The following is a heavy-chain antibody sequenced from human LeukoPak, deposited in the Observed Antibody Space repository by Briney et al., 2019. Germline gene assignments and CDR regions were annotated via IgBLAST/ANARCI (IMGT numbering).Heavy chain of an antibody. V-gene: IGHV3-23*01. J-gene: IGHJ4*02. CDR2: ISGTGGST. CDR1: GFTSSNYA. Sequence: GGSLRLSCAASGFTSSNYAMSWVRQAPGKGLEWVSSISGTGGSTYYTDSMKGRFTISRDNSKNTLYLQMDSLRAEDSAVYYCAKDPWGAVAGTWGQGTLVTVSS. CDR3: AKDPWGAVAGT. D-gene: IGHD6-19*01.